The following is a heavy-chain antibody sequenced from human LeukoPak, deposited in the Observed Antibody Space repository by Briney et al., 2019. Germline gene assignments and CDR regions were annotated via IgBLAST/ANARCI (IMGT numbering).Heavy chain of an antibody. CDR3: ATSFIAVAGHPSDY. Sequence: ASVKVSCKASGYTFTSYGISWVRQAPGQGLEWMGWISAYNGNTNYAQKLQGRVTMTTDTSTSTAYMELRSLRSDDTAVYYCATSFIAVAGHPSDYWGQGTLVTVSS. V-gene: IGHV1-18*01. CDR1: GYTFTSYG. CDR2: ISAYNGNT. D-gene: IGHD6-19*01. J-gene: IGHJ4*02.